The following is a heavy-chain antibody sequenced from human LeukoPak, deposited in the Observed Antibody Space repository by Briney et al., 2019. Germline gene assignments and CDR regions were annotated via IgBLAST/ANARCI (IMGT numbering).Heavy chain of an antibody. CDR3: ARAHFEGVYYSGGVFDI. D-gene: IGHD3-22*01. CDR1: GFTFDDYG. J-gene: IGHJ3*02. Sequence: GGSLRLSCAASGFTFDDYGMSWVRQAPGKGLEWVSGINWNGGSTGYADSVKGRFTISKDNAKNSLYLQMNSLRAEDTALYYCARAHFEGVYYSGGVFDIWGKGKMVTVFS. CDR2: INWNGGST. V-gene: IGHV3-20*04.